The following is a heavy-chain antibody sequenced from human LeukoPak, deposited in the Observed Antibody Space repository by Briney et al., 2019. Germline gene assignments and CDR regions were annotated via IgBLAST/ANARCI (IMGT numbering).Heavy chain of an antibody. D-gene: IGHD3-22*01. Sequence: ASVKVSCKASGYTFTSYYMHWVRQAPGQGLEWMGIINPSGGSTSYAQKFQGRVTMTRDTSTSTVYMELSSLRSEDTAVYYCARDTVQYYYDSNGYYPLRYWGQGTLVTVSS. J-gene: IGHJ4*02. CDR2: INPSGGST. CDR3: ARDTVQYYYDSNGYYPLRY. V-gene: IGHV1-46*01. CDR1: GYTFTSYY.